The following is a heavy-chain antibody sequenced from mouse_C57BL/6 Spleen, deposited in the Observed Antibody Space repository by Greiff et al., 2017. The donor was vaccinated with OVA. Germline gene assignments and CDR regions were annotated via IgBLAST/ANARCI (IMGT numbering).Heavy chain of an antibody. J-gene: IGHJ2*01. Sequence: QVQLKQSGAELVRPGTSVKVSCKASGYAFTNYLIEWVKQRPGQGLEWIGVINPGSGGTNYNEKFKGKATLTADKSSSTAYMQLSSLTSEDSAVYFCARLTTVVAADYWGQGTTLTVSS. CDR3: ARLTTVVAADY. V-gene: IGHV1-54*01. CDR1: GYAFTNYL. CDR2: INPGSGGT. D-gene: IGHD1-1*01.